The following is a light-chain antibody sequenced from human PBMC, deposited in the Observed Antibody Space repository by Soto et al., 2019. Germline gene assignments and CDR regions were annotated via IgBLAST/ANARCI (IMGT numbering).Light chain of an antibody. CDR1: SSNIGAGYD. J-gene: IGLJ2*01. V-gene: IGLV1-40*01. CDR2: GNN. CDR3: QSQDTSASVI. Sequence: QSVLTQPPSVSGAPGQRVTISCTGSSSNIGAGYDVHWYQQLPGTAPKLLIYGNNNRPSGVPDRFSGSKSGTSASLAISGLQDEVEADYYCQSQDTSASVIFGGGTQLTVL.